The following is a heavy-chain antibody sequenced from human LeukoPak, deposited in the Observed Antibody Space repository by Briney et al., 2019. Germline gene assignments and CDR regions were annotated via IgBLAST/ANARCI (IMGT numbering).Heavy chain of an antibody. CDR3: ARGDFWSGYFFDY. CDR2: INSDGSST. V-gene: IGHV3-74*01. J-gene: IGHJ4*02. D-gene: IGHD3-3*01. Sequence: GGSLTLSCAASGFTFSSYWMHWVRQAPGKGLVWVSRINSDGSSTSYADSVKGRFTISRDNAKNTLYLQMNSLRAEDTAVYYCARGDFWSGYFFDYWGQGTLVTVSS. CDR1: GFTFSSYW.